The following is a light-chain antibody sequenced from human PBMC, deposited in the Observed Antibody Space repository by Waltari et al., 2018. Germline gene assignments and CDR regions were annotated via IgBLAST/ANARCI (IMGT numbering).Light chain of an antibody. V-gene: IGLV8-61*01. CDR3: SGYIGSGVWV. Sequence: WYQQTPGQAPRTVLDKGSSRALGGPDRFSGSVLGDKAALTITGAQAEDEADYFCSGYIGSGVWVFGGGTKLTVL. J-gene: IGLJ3*02. CDR2: KGS.